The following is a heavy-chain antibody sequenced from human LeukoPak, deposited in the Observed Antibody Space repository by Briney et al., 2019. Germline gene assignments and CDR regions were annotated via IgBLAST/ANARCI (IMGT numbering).Heavy chain of an antibody. CDR1: GGSFSGYY. D-gene: IGHD2-2*02. J-gene: IGHJ4*02. Sequence: SETLSLTCAVYGGSFSGYYWSWIRQPPGKGLGWIGEINHSGSTNYNPSPKSRVTISVDTSKNQFSLKLSSVTAADTAVYYCARGASGDCSSTSCYSRNFDYWGQGTLVTVSS. V-gene: IGHV4-34*01. CDR2: INHSGST. CDR3: ARGASGDCSSTSCYSRNFDY.